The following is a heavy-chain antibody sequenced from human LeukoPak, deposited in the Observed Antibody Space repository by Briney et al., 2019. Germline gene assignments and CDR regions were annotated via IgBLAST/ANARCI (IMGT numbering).Heavy chain of an antibody. Sequence: GASVKVSCKASGGTFSSYAISWVRQAPGQGLEWMGRIIPIFGTANYAQKFQGRVTITADESTSTAYMELSSLRSEDTAVYYCATSMVRGVDTTYYFDYWGQGTLVTVSS. CDR3: ATSMVRGVDTTYYFDY. D-gene: IGHD3-10*01. J-gene: IGHJ4*02. CDR1: GGTFSSYA. CDR2: IIPIFGTA. V-gene: IGHV1-69*13.